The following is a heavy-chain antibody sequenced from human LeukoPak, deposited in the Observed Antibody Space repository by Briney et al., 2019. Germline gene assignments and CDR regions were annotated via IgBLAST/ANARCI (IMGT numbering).Heavy chain of an antibody. CDR2: IIPIFGTA. V-gene: IGHV1-69*13. CDR1: GGTFSSYA. D-gene: IGHD3-10*01. Sequence: SVKVSCKASGGTFSSYAISWVRQAPGQGLEWMGGIIPIFGTANYAQKFQGRVTITADESTSTAYMELSSLRSEDTAVYYCAREGHYYGSGSYYTNWFDPWGQGTLVTVSS. CDR3: AREGHYYGSGSYYTNWFDP. J-gene: IGHJ5*02.